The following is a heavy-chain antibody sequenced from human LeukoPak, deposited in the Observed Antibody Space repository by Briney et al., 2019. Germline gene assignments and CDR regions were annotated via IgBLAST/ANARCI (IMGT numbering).Heavy chain of an antibody. Sequence: GGSLRLSCAASGFTFSSYWMHRVRQAPGKGLMWVSRINSDGSSTSYADSVKGRFTISRDNAKNTLYLQMNSLRAEDTAVFYCARVGQAGYVGYPLDYRGQGTLVTVSS. V-gene: IGHV3-74*01. CDR2: INSDGSST. J-gene: IGHJ4*02. D-gene: IGHD5-12*01. CDR1: GFTFSSYW. CDR3: ARVGQAGYVGYPLDY.